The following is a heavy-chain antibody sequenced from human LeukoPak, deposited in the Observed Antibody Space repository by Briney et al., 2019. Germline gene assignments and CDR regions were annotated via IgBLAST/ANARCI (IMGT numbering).Heavy chain of an antibody. CDR1: GGSITSHY. CDR2: IYYSGST. D-gene: IGHD6-6*01. Sequence: SETLSLTCTVSGGSITSHYWTWIRQPPGKGLEWIGYIYYSGSTNYNPSLKSRVTISVDTSKNQFSLKLTSLTAADTAVYYCAGGQPLVQGRFDYWGQGTLVTVSS. J-gene: IGHJ4*02. CDR3: AGGQPLVQGRFDY. V-gene: IGHV4-59*11.